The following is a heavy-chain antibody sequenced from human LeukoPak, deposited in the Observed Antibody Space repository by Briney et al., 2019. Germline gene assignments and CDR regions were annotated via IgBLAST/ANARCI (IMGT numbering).Heavy chain of an antibody. J-gene: IGHJ4*02. V-gene: IGHV1-18*01. CDR2: ISAYNGNT. CDR1: GYTFTSYG. Sequence: GASVKVSCKASGYTFTSYGISWVRQAPGQGLEWMGWISAYNGNTNYAQKLQGRVTMTTDTSTSTAYMELRSLRSDDTAVYYCARDRRPLRYFDWLLFPDDYWGQGTLVTVSS. D-gene: IGHD3-9*01. CDR3: ARDRRPLRYFDWLLFPDDY.